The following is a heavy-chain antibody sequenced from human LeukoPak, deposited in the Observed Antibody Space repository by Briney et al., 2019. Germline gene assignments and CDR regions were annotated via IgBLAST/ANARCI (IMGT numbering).Heavy chain of an antibody. J-gene: IGHJ6*02. CDR3: ASKESPIAAPYGLDV. Sequence: ASVKVSCKASGYTFTSYGISWVRQAPGQGLEWMGWISAYNGNTNYAQKLQGRVTMTTDTSTSTAYMELRSLRSDDTAVYYCASKESPIAAPYGLDVWGHGTTVVVSS. D-gene: IGHD6-13*01. CDR1: GYTFTSYG. V-gene: IGHV1-18*01. CDR2: ISAYNGNT.